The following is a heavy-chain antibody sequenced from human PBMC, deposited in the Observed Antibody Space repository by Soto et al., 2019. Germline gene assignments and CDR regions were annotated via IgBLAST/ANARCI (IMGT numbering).Heavy chain of an antibody. CDR2: IKSKTDGGTT. V-gene: IGHV3-15*01. Sequence: GGSLRLSCAASGFTFSNAWMSWVRQAPGKGLEWVGRIKSKTDGGTTDYAAPVKGRFTISRDDSKNTLYLQMNSLKTEDTAVYYCTPGLEQGYYHYGMDVWGQGTTVTVSS. CDR3: TPGLEQGYYHYGMDV. D-gene: IGHD1-1*01. CDR1: GFTFSNAW. J-gene: IGHJ6*02.